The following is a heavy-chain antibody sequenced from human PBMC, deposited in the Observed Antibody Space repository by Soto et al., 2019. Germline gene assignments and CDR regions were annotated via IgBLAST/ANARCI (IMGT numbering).Heavy chain of an antibody. CDR3: ARGVLTAMVHYYYFDY. J-gene: IGHJ4*02. V-gene: IGHV4-31*03. D-gene: IGHD5-18*01. CDR2: IYYSGST. Sequence: SETLSLTCTVSGGSISSGGYYWSWIRQHPGKGLEWIGYIYYSGSTYYNPSLKSRVTISVDTSKNQFSLKLSSVTAADTAVYYCARGVLTAMVHYYYFDYWGQGTLVTVSS. CDR1: GGSISSGGYY.